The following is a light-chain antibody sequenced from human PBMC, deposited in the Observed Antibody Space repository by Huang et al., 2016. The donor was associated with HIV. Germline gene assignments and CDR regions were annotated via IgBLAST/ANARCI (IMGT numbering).Light chain of an antibody. CDR3: QQSYTTPRT. CDR2: SAS. Sequence: DIQMTQSPSSLSASVGDRVTITCRSSQTISNSLSWYQQKPVQAPKLLIHSASSLQSGVPSRFSGSGSGTDFALSISSLQPDDSATYYCQQSYTTPRTFGQGTRVEIK. V-gene: IGKV1-39*01. J-gene: IGKJ1*01. CDR1: QTISNS.